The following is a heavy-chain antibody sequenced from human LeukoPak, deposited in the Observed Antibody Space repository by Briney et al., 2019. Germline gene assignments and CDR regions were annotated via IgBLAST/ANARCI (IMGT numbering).Heavy chain of an antibody. Sequence: GRSLRLSCAASGFTFSSYAMHWVRQAPGKGLEWVAVISYDGSNKYYADSVKGRFTISRGNSKNTLYLQMNSLRAEDTAVYYCARDSPAFVWGSAFDIWGQGTMVTVSS. V-gene: IGHV3-30-3*01. CDR1: GFTFSSYA. J-gene: IGHJ3*02. D-gene: IGHD3-16*01. CDR2: ISYDGSNK. CDR3: ARDSPAFVWGSAFDI.